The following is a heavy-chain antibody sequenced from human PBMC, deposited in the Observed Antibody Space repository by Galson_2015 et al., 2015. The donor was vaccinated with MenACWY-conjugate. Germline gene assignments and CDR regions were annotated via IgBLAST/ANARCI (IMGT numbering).Heavy chain of an antibody. CDR2: IKQDGTER. V-gene: IGHV3-7*03. J-gene: IGHJ6*02. D-gene: IGHD3-16*02. CDR1: GFTFSSYW. Sequence: SLRLSCAASGFTFSSYWMTWVRHGPGQGLEWLANIKQDGTERYYVDSVKGRFTISRDNAKNSLYLEMNSLRGEDTAVYYCATSERFRLYQFYGMDVWGQGTTVTVSS. CDR3: ATSERFRLYQFYGMDV.